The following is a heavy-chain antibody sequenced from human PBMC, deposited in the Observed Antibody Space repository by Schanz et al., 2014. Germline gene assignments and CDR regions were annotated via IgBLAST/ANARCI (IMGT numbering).Heavy chain of an antibody. CDR1: GFTFSDYY. V-gene: IGHV3-11*05. J-gene: IGHJ4*02. CDR2: ISSSGSYT. CDR3: AKDLAAVGVFDY. Sequence: QVQLVESGGGLVKPGGSLRLSCAASGFTFSDYYMSWIRQAPGKGLEWVSYISSSGSYTNYADSVKGRFTTSRDNSKNTLDLQMNSLRAEDTAIYYCAKDLAAVGVFDYWGQGSLVTVSP. D-gene: IGHD6-13*01.